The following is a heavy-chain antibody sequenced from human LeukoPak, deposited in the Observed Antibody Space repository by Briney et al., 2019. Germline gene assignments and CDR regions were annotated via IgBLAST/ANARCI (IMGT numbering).Heavy chain of an antibody. CDR2: ISGSGGST. J-gene: IGHJ4*02. CDR1: GFTFSSYA. Sequence: PGGSLRLSCAASGFTFSSYAMSWVRQAPGKGLEWVSAISGSGGSTYYADSVKGRFTISRENAKHSLYLQMNSLRAGDTAVYYCARGGPGPFDYWGQGTLVTVSS. D-gene: IGHD3-16*01. V-gene: IGHV3-23*01. CDR3: ARGGPGPFDY.